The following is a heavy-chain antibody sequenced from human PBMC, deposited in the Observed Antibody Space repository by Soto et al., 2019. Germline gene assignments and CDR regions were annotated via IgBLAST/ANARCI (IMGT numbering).Heavy chain of an antibody. Sequence: QVQLQESGPGLVKPSGTLSLTCAVSGGSISTSNWWSWVRQPPGKGLEWIGEVYRTGSTNYNPSLERRLTXSXXXSXXQFSLQLTSVTAADTAVYYCARARATIAAAAIFDCWGQGTLVTVSS. CDR2: VYRTGST. CDR1: GGSISTSNW. CDR3: ARARATIAAAAIFDC. D-gene: IGHD6-13*01. J-gene: IGHJ4*02. V-gene: IGHV4-4*02.